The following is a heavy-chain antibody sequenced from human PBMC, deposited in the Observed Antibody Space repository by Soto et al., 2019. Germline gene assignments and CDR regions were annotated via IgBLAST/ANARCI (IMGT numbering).Heavy chain of an antibody. CDR2: IYYSGST. V-gene: IGHV4-59*01. CDR3: ARDLDYYGSGSRENWFDP. J-gene: IGHJ5*02. Sequence: TSETLSLTCTVSGGSISSYYWSWIRQPPGKGLEWIGYIYYSGSTNYNPSLKSRVTISVDTSKNQFSLKLSSVTAADTAVYYCARDLDYYGSGSRENWFDPWGQGTLVTVSS. CDR1: GGSISSYY. D-gene: IGHD3-10*01.